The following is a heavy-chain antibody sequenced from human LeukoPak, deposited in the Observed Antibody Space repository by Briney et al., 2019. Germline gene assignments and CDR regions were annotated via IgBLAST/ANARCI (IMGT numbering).Heavy chain of an antibody. D-gene: IGHD6-13*01. CDR2: ISYDGSNK. CDR1: GFTFSSYG. Sequence: GGSLRLSCAASGFTFSSYGMHWVRQAPGKGLEWVAVISYDGSNKYYADSVKGRFTISRDNSKNTLYLQMNSLRAEDMAVYYCAKDYGSSWLVFDYWGQGTLVTVSS. CDR3: AKDYGSSWLVFDY. V-gene: IGHV3-30*18. J-gene: IGHJ4*02.